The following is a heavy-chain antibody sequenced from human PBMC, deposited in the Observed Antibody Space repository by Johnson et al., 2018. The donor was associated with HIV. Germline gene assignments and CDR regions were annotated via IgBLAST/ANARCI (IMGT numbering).Heavy chain of an antibody. CDR2: IYSGGNT. Sequence: EQLVESGGGLVQPGGSLRLSCAASGFTVSSNYISWVRQAPGRGLEWVSIIYSGGNTYYADSVKGRFTISRDNSKNTLYLQMNSLRVEDTAVYYCARLGIVVVTPLDAFDIWGQGTMVIV. J-gene: IGHJ3*02. D-gene: IGHD3-22*01. CDR1: GFTVSSNY. V-gene: IGHV3-66*04. CDR3: ARLGIVVVTPLDAFDI.